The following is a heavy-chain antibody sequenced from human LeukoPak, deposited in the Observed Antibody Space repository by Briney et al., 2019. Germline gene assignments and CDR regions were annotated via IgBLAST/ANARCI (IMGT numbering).Heavy chain of an antibody. J-gene: IGHJ4*02. V-gene: IGHV3-9*01. CDR2: ISWNSGSI. CDR3: ARDWGSVTLDY. D-gene: IGHD4-11*01. CDR1: GFTFDDYA. Sequence: GRSLRLSCAASGFTFDDYAMHWVRQAPGKGLEWVSGISWNSGSIGYADSVKGRFTISRDNAKNSLYLQMNSLRAEDTAVYYCARDWGSVTLDYWGQGTLVTVSS.